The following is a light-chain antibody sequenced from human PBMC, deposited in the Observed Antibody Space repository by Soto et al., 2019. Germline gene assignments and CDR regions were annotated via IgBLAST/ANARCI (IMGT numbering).Light chain of an antibody. Sequence: DIVMTQSPAXLSVSPGEXATXSCRASXSVXXNLAWYQQKPGQAPRLLIYGASTRATGVPGRFRGSGSGTDFTLTISSLQSEDFALYFCQHYNNWLWTFGQGTKVEVK. J-gene: IGKJ1*01. V-gene: IGKV3-15*01. CDR1: XSVXXN. CDR3: QHYNNWLWT. CDR2: GAS.